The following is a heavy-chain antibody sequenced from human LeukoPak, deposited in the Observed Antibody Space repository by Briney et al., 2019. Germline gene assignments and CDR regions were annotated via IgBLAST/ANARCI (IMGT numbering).Heavy chain of an antibody. J-gene: IGHJ6*03. D-gene: IGHD6-13*01. CDR3: ARVLYSSSFYYYYYMDV. CDR2: IYYSGST. Sequence: PSETLSLTCIVSGGSMSSYYWSWIRQPPGKGLEWIGYIYYSGSTNYNPSLKSRVTISVDTSKNQFSLKLSSVTAADTAVYYCARVLYSSSFYYYYYMDVWGKGTTVTISS. CDR1: GGSMSSYY. V-gene: IGHV4-59*01.